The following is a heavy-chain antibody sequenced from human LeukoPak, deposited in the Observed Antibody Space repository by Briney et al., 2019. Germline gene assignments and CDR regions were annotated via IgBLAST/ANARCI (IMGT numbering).Heavy chain of an antibody. Sequence: ASVKVSYKASGYTFTSYDINWVRQATGQGLEWMGWMNPNSGNTGYAQKFQGRVTMTRNTSISTAYMELSSLRSEDTAVYYCARMRSRVATIFGVVIIPHYYYYGMDVWGQGTTVTVSS. V-gene: IGHV1-8*01. CDR2: MNPNSGNT. J-gene: IGHJ6*02. CDR3: ARMRSRVATIFGVVIIPHYYYYGMDV. D-gene: IGHD3-3*01. CDR1: GYTFTSYD.